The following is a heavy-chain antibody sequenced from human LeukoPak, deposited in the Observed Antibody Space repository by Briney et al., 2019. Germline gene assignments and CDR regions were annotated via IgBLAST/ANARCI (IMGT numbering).Heavy chain of an antibody. J-gene: IGHJ5*02. CDR1: GYSISSGCY. CDR3: AKGAGPPWFDP. Sequence: PSETLSLTCSVSGYSISSGCYWGWIRQAPGKGLEWIGNLYHSGSTYYNPSLKSRVTISVDTSKNQFSLHLNSVTAADTAVYYCAKGAGPPWFDPWGQGTLVTVSS. CDR2: LYHSGST. D-gene: IGHD6-19*01. V-gene: IGHV4-38-2*02.